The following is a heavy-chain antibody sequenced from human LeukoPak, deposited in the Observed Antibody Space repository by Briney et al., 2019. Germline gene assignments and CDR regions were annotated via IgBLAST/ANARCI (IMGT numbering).Heavy chain of an antibody. Sequence: GGSLRLSCAASGVTFSTYAMRWGRQAPGKGRGWVSNISITGAITYNAHSRKGRFTISTDNFNNTLYLQMNSLRAEDTAVYYCAKVCRDGYNRDCFDPWGQGTLVTVSS. V-gene: IGHV3-23*01. J-gene: IGHJ5*02. CDR3: AKVCRDGYNRDCFDP. CDR1: GVTFSTYA. CDR2: ISITGAIT. D-gene: IGHD5-24*01.